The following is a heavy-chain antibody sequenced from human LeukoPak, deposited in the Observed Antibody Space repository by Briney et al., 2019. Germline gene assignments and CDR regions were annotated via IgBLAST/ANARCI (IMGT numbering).Heavy chain of an antibody. V-gene: IGHV3-9*01. Sequence: PGRSLRLSCVASGFIFDDYAIHWVRQAPGKGLEWVSGISWNSGSIGYADSVKGRFTISRDNAKSSLYLQMNSLRTEDTALYYCARAIGVTCISTSCYSFDYWGQGTLVTVSS. CDR3: ARAIGVTCISTSCYSFDY. CDR1: GFIFDDYA. J-gene: IGHJ4*02. D-gene: IGHD2-2*02. CDR2: ISWNSGSI.